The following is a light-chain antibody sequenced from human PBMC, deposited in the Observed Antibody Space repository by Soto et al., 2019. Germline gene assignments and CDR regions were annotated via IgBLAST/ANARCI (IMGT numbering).Light chain of an antibody. CDR3: CSYAGSSTLV. CDR2: EGS. Sequence: QSALTQPASVSGSPGQSITISCTGTSSDVGSYNLVSWYPQHPGKAPKLLIYEGSKRHSGVSNRFSGSKAGNTASLTISGLQAEDEADYYCCSYAGSSTLVFGGGTKLTVL. V-gene: IGLV2-23*01. CDR1: SSDVGSYNL. J-gene: IGLJ2*01.